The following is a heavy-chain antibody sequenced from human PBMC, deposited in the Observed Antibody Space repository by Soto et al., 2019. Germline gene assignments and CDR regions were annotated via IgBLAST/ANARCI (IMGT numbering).Heavy chain of an antibody. CDR3: AKGGGVSSWYGFDY. D-gene: IGHD6-13*01. J-gene: IGHJ4*02. Sequence: GGSLRLSCAASGFTFSSYAMSWVRQAPGKGLEWVSAISGSGGSTYYADSVKGRFTIFRDNSKNTLYLQMNSLRAEDTAVYYCAKGGGVSSWYGFDYWGQGTLVTVSS. V-gene: IGHV3-23*01. CDR2: ISGSGGST. CDR1: GFTFSSYA.